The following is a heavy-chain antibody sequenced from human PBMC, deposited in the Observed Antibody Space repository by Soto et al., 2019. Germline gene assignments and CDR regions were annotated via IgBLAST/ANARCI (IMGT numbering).Heavy chain of an antibody. D-gene: IGHD3-3*01. J-gene: IGHJ2*01. V-gene: IGHV4-59*08. CDR2: IYYSGST. CDR3: ARRRFDWYFDL. CDR1: GGSISSYY. Sequence: QVQLQESGPGLVKPSETLSLTCTVSGGSISSYYWSWIRQPPGKGLEWIGYIYYSGSTNYNPSLKSRVTISVDTSKNQFSLKLSSVTAADTAVYYCARRRFDWYFDLWGRGTLVTVSS.